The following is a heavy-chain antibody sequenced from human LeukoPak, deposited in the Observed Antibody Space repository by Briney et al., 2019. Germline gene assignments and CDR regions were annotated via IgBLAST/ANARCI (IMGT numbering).Heavy chain of an antibody. CDR1: GFTVSSNY. V-gene: IGHV3-53*01. J-gene: IGHJ4*02. D-gene: IGHD4-17*01. Sequence: GGSLRHSCAASGFTVSSNYMTWVRQAPGKGLEWVTVIYSGGSTYYADSAKGRFTISRDDSKNTLYLQMNSLRAEDTAVYYCARALYGDYGIFDYWGQGTLVSVSS. CDR2: IYSGGST. CDR3: ARALYGDYGIFDY.